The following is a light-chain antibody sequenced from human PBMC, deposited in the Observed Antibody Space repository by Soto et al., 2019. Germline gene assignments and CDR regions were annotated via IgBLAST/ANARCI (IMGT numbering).Light chain of an antibody. V-gene: IGKV3D-20*02. Sequence: VLKQSPGTLSLSPGERATLSCRASQSVSSSSLAWYQQRPGQAPRLLIYGTSSRATGIPDRFSGSGSGTDFTLTISSLEPEDFAVYYCQQRSNWPTTFGQGTKVDIK. CDR3: QQRSNWPTT. CDR2: GTS. CDR1: QSVSSSS. J-gene: IGKJ1*01.